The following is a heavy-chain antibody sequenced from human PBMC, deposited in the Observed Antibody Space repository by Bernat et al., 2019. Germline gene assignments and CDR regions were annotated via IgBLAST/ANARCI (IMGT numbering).Heavy chain of an antibody. D-gene: IGHD3-10*01. CDR2: ISYDGSNK. CDR3: ARAGTYWYFDL. Sequence: VQLLESGGGLVQPGGSLRLSCAASGFTFSSYAMHWVRQAPGKGLEWVAVISYDGSNKYYADSVKGRFTISRDNSKNTLYLQMNSLRAEDTAVYYCARAGTYWYFDLWGRGTLVTVSS. V-gene: IGHV3-30-3*01. J-gene: IGHJ2*01. CDR1: GFTFSSYA.